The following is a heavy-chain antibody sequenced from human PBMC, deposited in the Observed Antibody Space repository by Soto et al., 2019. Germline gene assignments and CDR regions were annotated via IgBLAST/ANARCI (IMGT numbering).Heavy chain of an antibody. CDR2: IYYSGST. J-gene: IGHJ4*02. D-gene: IGHD5-12*01. CDR1: GGSISSYY. CDR3: ARDQYVATIKEYYFDY. Sequence: PSETLSLTCTVSGGSISSYYWSWIRQPPGKGLEWIGYIYYSGSTNYNPSLKSRVTISVDTSKNQFSLKLSSVTAADTAVYYCARDQYVATIKEYYFDYWGQGTLVTVSS. V-gene: IGHV4-59*01.